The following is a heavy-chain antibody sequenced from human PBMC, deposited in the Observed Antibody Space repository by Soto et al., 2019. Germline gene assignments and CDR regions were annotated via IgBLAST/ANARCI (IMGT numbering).Heavy chain of an antibody. J-gene: IGHJ5*02. V-gene: IGHV4-61*01. CDR2: IYYSGST. CDR1: GGSVSSGSYY. CDR3: ARNGYKRSWFDP. Sequence: PWETLSLTCTVSGGSVSSGSYYWSWIRQPPGKGLEWIGYIYYSGSTNYNPSLKSRVTISVDTSKNQFSLKLSSVTAADTAVYYCARNGYKRSWFDPWGQGTLLTVSS. D-gene: IGHD5-12*01.